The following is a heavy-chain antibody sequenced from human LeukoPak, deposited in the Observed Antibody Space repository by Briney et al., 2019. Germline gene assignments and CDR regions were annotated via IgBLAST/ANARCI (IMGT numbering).Heavy chain of an antibody. Sequence: GGSLRLSCAASGFTFSSYSMNWVRQAPGKGLEWVSSISSSSSYIYYADSVKGRFTISRDNAKNSLNLQMNSLRAEDTAVYYCAREVVPAAIDYWGQGTLVTVSS. CDR3: AREVVPAAIDY. D-gene: IGHD2-2*01. J-gene: IGHJ4*02. CDR2: ISSSSSYI. V-gene: IGHV3-21*01. CDR1: GFTFSSYS.